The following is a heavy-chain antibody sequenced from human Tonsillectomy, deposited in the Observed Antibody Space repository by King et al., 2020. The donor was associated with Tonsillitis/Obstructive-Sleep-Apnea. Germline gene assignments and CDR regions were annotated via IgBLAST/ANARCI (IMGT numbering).Heavy chain of an antibody. Sequence: VQLVESGGGLIQPGGSLRLSCAASGFTVSSNYMSLVRQAPGKGREWVSVLYSGGSTYYAGPVKGRFTISRDNSKNTLYLQMNSLRAEDTAVYYCARAGYSSSWSLFDYWGQGTLVTVSS. V-gene: IGHV3-53*01. CDR1: GFTVSSNY. J-gene: IGHJ4*02. CDR2: LYSGGST. CDR3: ARAGYSSSWSLFDY. D-gene: IGHD6-13*01.